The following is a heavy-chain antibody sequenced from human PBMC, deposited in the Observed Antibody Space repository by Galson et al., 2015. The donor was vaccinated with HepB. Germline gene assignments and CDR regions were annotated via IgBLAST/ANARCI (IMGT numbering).Heavy chain of an antibody. CDR1: GFSLTISEMC. Sequence: PALVKPTQTLTLTCTFSGFSLTISEMCVSWIRQPPGKALEWLARIDWDDDKYYSRSLRTRLTISKATSKNQVVLTMTNMDPVDTATYFCAREVGTHITAATSHYYGLDVWGRGTTVTVSS. D-gene: IGHD6-13*01. J-gene: IGHJ6*02. CDR3: AREVGTHITAATSHYYGLDV. CDR2: IDWDDDK. V-gene: IGHV2-70*11.